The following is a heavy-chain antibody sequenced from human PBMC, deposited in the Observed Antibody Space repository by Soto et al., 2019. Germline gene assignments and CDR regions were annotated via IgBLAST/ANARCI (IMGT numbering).Heavy chain of an antibody. D-gene: IGHD3-22*01. CDR3: AKVTSISMIIGGIGAFDY. CDR2: ISGSGGST. CDR1: GFTFSSYA. J-gene: IGHJ4*02. Sequence: GGSLRLSCAASGFTFSSYAMSWVRQAPGKGLEWVSAISGSGGSTYYADSVKGRFTISIDNSKNTLYLQMNSLRAEDTAVDECAKVTSISMIIGGIGAFDYWGQGTLVTVSS. V-gene: IGHV3-23*01.